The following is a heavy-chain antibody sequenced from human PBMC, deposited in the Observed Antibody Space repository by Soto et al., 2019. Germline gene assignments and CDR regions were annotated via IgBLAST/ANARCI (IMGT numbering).Heavy chain of an antibody. CDR3: VRAATSIYLSDAFDT. V-gene: IGHV3-21*01. CDR2: ISGSNNYI. J-gene: IGHJ3*02. CDR1: GFTFNTYS. Sequence: PGGSLRLSCAASGFTFNTYSMNWVLQAPGKGLECVSSISGSNNYIYYADSVKGRFTISRDNAKNSLYLQLNSLRAEDTAVYYCVRAATSIYLSDAFDTWGQGTMVTVSS.